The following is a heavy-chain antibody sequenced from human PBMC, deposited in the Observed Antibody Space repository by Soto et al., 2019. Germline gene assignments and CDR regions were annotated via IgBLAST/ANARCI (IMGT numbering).Heavy chain of an antibody. CDR1: GFSVKTSGVG. Sequence: QITLKESGPTLVKPTQTLTLTCTCSGFSVKTSGVGVGWIRQPPGKTLYWLALIYWNDFKRYTPSLDSRLNITKETSKNQVVLTVTNVDPADTATYYCANSRGYKGYDGPPLYEMDVWGQGTTVTVSS. J-gene: IGHJ6*02. D-gene: IGHD5-12*01. CDR3: ANSRGYKGYDGPPLYEMDV. V-gene: IGHV2-5*01. CDR2: IYWNDFK.